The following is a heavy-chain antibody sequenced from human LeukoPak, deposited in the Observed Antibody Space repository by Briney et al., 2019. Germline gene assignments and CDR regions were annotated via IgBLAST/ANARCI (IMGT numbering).Heavy chain of an antibody. Sequence: GGSLRLSCAASGFTFSSYGMSWVRQAPGKGLEWVSAISGSGGSTYYADSVKGRFTISRDNSKNTLYLQMNSPRAEDTAVYYCAEAISYGLDYWGQGTLVTVSS. V-gene: IGHV3-23*01. J-gene: IGHJ4*02. CDR1: GFTFSSYG. CDR3: AEAISYGLDY. CDR2: ISGSGGST. D-gene: IGHD3-10*01.